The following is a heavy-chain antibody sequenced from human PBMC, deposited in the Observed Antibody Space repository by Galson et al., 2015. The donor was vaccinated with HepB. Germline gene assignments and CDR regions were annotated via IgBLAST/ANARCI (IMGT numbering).Heavy chain of an antibody. V-gene: IGHV1-18*01. CDR3: ALRTGTYPYYFDF. J-gene: IGHJ4*02. Sequence: SVKVSCKASGYTFTSYGISWVRQAPGQGLEWMGWISAYNGNTNYAQKLQGRVTMTTDKSTTTAYMELRSLRSDDTAVYYCALRTGTYPYYFDFWGQGTLVAVSS. D-gene: IGHD3-10*01. CDR1: GYTFTSYG. CDR2: ISAYNGNT.